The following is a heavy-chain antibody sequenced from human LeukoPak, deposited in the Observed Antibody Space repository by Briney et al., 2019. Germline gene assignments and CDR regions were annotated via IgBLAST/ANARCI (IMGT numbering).Heavy chain of an antibody. D-gene: IGHD2-2*01. Sequence: GKSLRLCCAASGFTFNSYDMHWGRQAPGKGLEWVAVISYDGRNIHYPDSVKGRYTISRDISTDTLWLQMDSLRTEDTAVYYCAKGPLRGTAAAIDFWGQGTLVTVSS. J-gene: IGHJ4*02. CDR2: ISYDGRNI. CDR1: GFTFNSYD. CDR3: AKGPLRGTAAAIDF. V-gene: IGHV3-30*18.